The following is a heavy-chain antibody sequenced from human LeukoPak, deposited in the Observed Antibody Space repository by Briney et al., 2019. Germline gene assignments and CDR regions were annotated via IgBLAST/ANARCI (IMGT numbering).Heavy chain of an antibody. D-gene: IGHD6-19*01. V-gene: IGHV3-7*01. J-gene: IGHJ4*02. CDR3: AKDTSTISVSGTCFDY. CDR1: GFNFSTYW. CDR2: IKEDGSEI. Sequence: GGSLRLSCAASGFNFSTYWMTWVRQVPGKGLEWVANIKEDGSEIYYVDAVKGRFSISRDNAKTSLYLQMNSLRAEDTAVYYCAKDTSTISVSGTCFDYWGQGTLVTVSS.